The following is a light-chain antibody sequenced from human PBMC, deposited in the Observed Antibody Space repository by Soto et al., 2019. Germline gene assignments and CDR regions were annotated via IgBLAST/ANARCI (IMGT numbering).Light chain of an antibody. J-gene: IGKJ1*01. CDR1: QSVSSSY. CDR2: GAS. V-gene: IGKV3-20*01. CDR3: QQYGRSPKT. Sequence: EIVLTQSPGTLSLSPGERATLSCRASQSVSSSYLAWYQQKPGQAPRLLIYGASSRATGIPDRFSGSGSGTDFTLTISRLEPEDFAEYYCQQYGRSPKTFGQGTKVDIK.